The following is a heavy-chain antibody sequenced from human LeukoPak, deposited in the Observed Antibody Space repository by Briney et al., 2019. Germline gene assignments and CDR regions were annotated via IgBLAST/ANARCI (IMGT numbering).Heavy chain of an antibody. CDR2: IYYSGST. CDR1: GGSISNSGYY. CDR3: AGRSSGYSGGRLVFDY. D-gene: IGHD6-19*01. J-gene: IGHJ4*02. V-gene: IGHV4-39*01. Sequence: PSETLTLTCSVSGGSISNSGYYWGWIRQPPGKGLEWIGSIYYSGSTYYNPYLKIRVTISVDTSKNQFSLKLSSVTAADTAVYYCAGRSSGYSGGRLVFDYWGQGTLVTVSS.